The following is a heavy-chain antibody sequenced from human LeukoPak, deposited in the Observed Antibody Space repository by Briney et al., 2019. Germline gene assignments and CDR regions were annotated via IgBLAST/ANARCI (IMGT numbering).Heavy chain of an antibody. D-gene: IGHD2-2*01. CDR3: ARVLVVPAADYYMDV. Sequence: GGSLRLSCAASGFTFSSYSMNWVRQAPGKGLEWVSDISSSSSTIYYADSVKGRFTIFRDNAKNSLYLQMNSLRAEDTAVYYCARVLVVPAADYYMDVWGKGTTVTVSS. CDR2: ISSSSSTI. J-gene: IGHJ6*03. CDR1: GFTFSSYS. V-gene: IGHV3-48*04.